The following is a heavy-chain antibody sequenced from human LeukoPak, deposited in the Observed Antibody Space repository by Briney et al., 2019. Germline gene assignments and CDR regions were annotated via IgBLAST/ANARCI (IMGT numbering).Heavy chain of an antibody. CDR2: IYYSGST. CDR3: ARGGYSGSYYVAY. D-gene: IGHD1-26*01. Sequence: SETLSLTCTVSGGSISSYYWSWIRQPPGKGLEWIGYIYYSGSTNYNPSLKSRVTISVDTSKNQFSLKLSSVTAADTAVYYCARGGYSGSYYVAYWGQGTLVTVSS. CDR1: GGSISSYY. V-gene: IGHV4-59*01. J-gene: IGHJ4*02.